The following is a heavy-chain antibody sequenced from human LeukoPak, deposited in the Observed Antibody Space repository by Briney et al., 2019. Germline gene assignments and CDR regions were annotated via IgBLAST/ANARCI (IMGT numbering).Heavy chain of an antibody. D-gene: IGHD6-19*01. V-gene: IGHV3-21*01. CDR2: ISSSSSYI. Sequence: GGSLRLSCAASGFTFSSYSMNWVRQAPGKGLEWVSSISSSSSYIYYADSVKGRFTISRDNAKNSLYLQMNSLRAEDTAVYYCARDLTAGSHPNFDYWGQGTLVTVSS. CDR3: ARDLTAGSHPNFDY. J-gene: IGHJ4*02. CDR1: GFTFSSYS.